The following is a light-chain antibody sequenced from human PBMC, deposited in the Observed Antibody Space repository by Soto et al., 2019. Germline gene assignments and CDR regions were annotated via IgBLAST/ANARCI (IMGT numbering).Light chain of an antibody. CDR3: SSYTSSSTLI. V-gene: IGLV2-14*01. J-gene: IGLJ1*01. CDR2: EVS. Sequence: QSAVTQPAYVSGSPGQSITISCTGTSSDVGRYNYVSWYQQHPGKAPKLMIYEVSNRPSGVSNRFSGSKSGNTASLTISGLQAEDEADYYCSSYTSSSTLIFGTGTKLTVL. CDR1: SSDVGRYNY.